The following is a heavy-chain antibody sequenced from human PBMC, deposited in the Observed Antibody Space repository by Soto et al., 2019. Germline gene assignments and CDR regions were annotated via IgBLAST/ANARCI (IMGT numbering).Heavy chain of an antibody. CDR1: GGSISSYY. CDR2: IYYSGST. Sequence: SETLSLTCTVSGGSISSYYWSWIRQPPGKGLEWIGYIYYSGSTNYNPSLKSRVTISVDTSKNQFSLKLSSVTAADTAVYYCARVWVYDYIWGSPQGHAFDIWGQGTMVTVSS. D-gene: IGHD3-16*01. J-gene: IGHJ3*02. CDR3: ARVWVYDYIWGSPQGHAFDI. V-gene: IGHV4-59*01.